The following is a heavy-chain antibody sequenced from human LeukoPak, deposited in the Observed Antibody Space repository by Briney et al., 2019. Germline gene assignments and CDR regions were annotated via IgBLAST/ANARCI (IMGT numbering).Heavy chain of an antibody. V-gene: IGHV4-38-2*02. CDR2: IYHSGST. D-gene: IGHD1-26*01. CDR1: GYSISSGYY. Sequence: ETLSLTCTVSGYSISSGYYWGWIRQPPGKGLEWIGSIYHSGSTYYNPSLKRRVTISVDTSKNQFSLKLSSVTAADTAVYYCARETVGATSFDYWGQGTLVTVSS. J-gene: IGHJ4*02. CDR3: ARETVGATSFDY.